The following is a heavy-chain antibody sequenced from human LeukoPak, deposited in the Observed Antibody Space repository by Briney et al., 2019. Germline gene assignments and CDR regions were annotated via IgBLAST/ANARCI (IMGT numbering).Heavy chain of an antibody. CDR2: ISGGGGST. D-gene: IGHD2-8*01. V-gene: IGHV3-23*01. CDR1: GFTFSSYA. J-gene: IGHJ4*02. CDR3: ARDRMRYFDY. Sequence: GGSLRLSYAASGFTFSSYAMSWVRQAPGKGMEWVSTISGGGGSTYHADSVKGRFTISRDNAKNSLYLQMNSLRAEDTAVYYCARDRMRYFDYWGQGTLVTVSS.